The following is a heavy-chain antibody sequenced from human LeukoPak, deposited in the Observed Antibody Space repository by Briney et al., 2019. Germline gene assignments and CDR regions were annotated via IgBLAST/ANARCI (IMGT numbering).Heavy chain of an antibody. D-gene: IGHD3-16*01. CDR3: ARGDWRRGEGYFDY. CDR2: IYHSGST. V-gene: IGHV4-30-2*01. CDR1: GGSISSGGYS. Sequence: SETLSLTCTVSGGSISSGGYSWSWIRQPPGKGLEWIGYIYHSGSTYYNPSLKSRVTISVDRSKNQFSLKLSSVTAADTAVYYCARGDWRRGEGYFDYWGQGTLVTVSS. J-gene: IGHJ4*02.